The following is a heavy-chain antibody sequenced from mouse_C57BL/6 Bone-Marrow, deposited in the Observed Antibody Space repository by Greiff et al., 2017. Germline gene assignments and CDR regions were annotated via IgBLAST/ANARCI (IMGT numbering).Heavy chain of an antibody. D-gene: IGHD1-1*01. CDR1: GYTFTSYW. CDR2: IHPNSGST. V-gene: IGHV1-64*01. Sequence: VQLQQPGAELVKPGASVKLSCKASGYTFTSYWMHWVKQRPGQGLEWIGMIHPNSGSTNYNEKFKSKATLTVDKSSSTAYMQLSSLTSEDSAVYYCARFYYYGSPGYFDYWGQGTTLTVSS. J-gene: IGHJ2*01. CDR3: ARFYYYGSPGYFDY.